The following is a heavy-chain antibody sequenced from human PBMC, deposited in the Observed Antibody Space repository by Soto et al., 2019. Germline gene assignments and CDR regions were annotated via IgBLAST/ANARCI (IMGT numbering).Heavy chain of an antibody. Sequence: PGESLKISCKCSGDSFTTYWIGWVRQMPGKGLEWMGIIYPGDSDTRYSPSFQGQVTISADKSISTAYLQWSSLKASDTAMYYCARHLGSAPRVFDYWGQGTLVTVSS. J-gene: IGHJ4*02. CDR3: ARHLGSAPRVFDY. D-gene: IGHD2-15*01. V-gene: IGHV5-51*01. CDR1: GDSFTTYW. CDR2: IYPGDSDT.